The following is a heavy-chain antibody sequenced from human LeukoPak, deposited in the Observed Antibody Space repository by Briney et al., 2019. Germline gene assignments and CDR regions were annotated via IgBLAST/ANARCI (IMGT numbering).Heavy chain of an antibody. Sequence: PAGSLRLSCAASGFTFSTYWMHWVRQAPGKGLVWVSRIRPEGTTTAYADSVKGRFTISRDNAKNTLFLQMNSLSAEDTAVYYCARDLDWILFDYWGQGTLVTVSS. J-gene: IGHJ4*02. V-gene: IGHV3-74*03. CDR3: ARDLDWILFDY. CDR1: GFTFSTYW. D-gene: IGHD3-9*01. CDR2: IRPEGTTT.